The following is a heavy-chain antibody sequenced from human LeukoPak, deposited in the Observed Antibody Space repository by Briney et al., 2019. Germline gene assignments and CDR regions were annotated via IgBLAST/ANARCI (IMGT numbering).Heavy chain of an antibody. Sequence: SETLSLTCTVSGGSISSSSYYWGWIRQPPGKGLEWIGSIYYSGSTYYTPSLKSRVTISVDTSKNQFSLKLSSVTAADTAVYYCALSGDGYINFDYWGQGTLVTVSS. CDR3: ALSGDGYINFDY. CDR2: IYYSGST. V-gene: IGHV4-39*01. CDR1: GGSISSSSYY. D-gene: IGHD5-24*01. J-gene: IGHJ4*02.